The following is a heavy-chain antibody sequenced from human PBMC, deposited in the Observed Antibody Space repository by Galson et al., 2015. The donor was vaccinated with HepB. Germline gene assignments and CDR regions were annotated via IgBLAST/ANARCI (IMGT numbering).Heavy chain of an antibody. Sequence: QSGAEVKKPGESLRISCKGSGYSFTSYWISWVRQMPGKGLEWMGRIDPSDSYTNYSPSFQGHVTISADKSISTAYLQWSSLKASDTAMYYCARLWWADDSYGPAYLTTLKYYSYYGMDVWGQGTTVTVSS. CDR3: ARLWWADDSYGPAYLTTLKYYSYYGMDV. CDR2: IDPSDSYT. V-gene: IGHV5-10-1*01. D-gene: IGHD5-18*01. J-gene: IGHJ6*02. CDR1: GYSFTSYW.